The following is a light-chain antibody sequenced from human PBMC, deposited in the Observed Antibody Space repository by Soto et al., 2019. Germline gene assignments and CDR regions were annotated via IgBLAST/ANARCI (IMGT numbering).Light chain of an antibody. Sequence: EIVLTQSPATLSVSPGDGAAVSCRASQCIGGNLAWYQQKPGQAPRLLIYDASTRASSIPARFSGSGSGTEFTLTISSLQSEDFAVYYCQQYDVWPPVAFGGGTRVEIK. V-gene: IGKV3-15*01. J-gene: IGKJ4*01. CDR1: QCIGGN. CDR2: DAS. CDR3: QQYDVWPPVA.